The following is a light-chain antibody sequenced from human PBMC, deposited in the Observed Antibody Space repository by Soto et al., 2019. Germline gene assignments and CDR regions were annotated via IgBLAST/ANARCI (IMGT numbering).Light chain of an antibody. CDR3: QQYNNWPPLT. CDR2: GAS. CDR1: QSVSSN. V-gene: IGKV3-15*01. Sequence: EIVMTQSPATLSVSPGERATLSCRASQSVSSNLAWYQQKPGQAPRLLIYGASSRATGIPARFSGSGFGTEFTLIISRLQSEDFAVYSCQQYNNWPPLTFGGGTKVEIK. J-gene: IGKJ4*01.